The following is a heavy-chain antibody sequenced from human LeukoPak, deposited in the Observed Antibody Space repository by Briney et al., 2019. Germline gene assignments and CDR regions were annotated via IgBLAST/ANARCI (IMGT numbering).Heavy chain of an antibody. V-gene: IGHV3-23*01. Sequence: GGSLRLSCAASGFTFSSYAMSWVRQAPGKGLEWVSTFRGISTTSYADGVKGRVTISADKSISTAYLQWGSLKASDTAMYYCARRRSVVTHSDYWGQGTLVTVSS. CDR3: ARRRSVVTHSDY. CDR2: FRGISTT. CDR1: GFTFSSYA. D-gene: IGHD4-23*01. J-gene: IGHJ4*02.